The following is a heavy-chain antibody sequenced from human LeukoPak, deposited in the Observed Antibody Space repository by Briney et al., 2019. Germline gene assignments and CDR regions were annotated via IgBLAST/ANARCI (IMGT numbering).Heavy chain of an antibody. D-gene: IGHD2-2*01. J-gene: IGHJ4*02. CDR2: INHSGST. Sequence: SETLSLTCAVYGGSFSGYNWSWIRQPPGKGLEWIGEINHSGSTNYNPSLKSRVTISVDTSKNQFSLKLSSVTAADTAVYYCARAPAKDIVVVPAARFYFDYWGQGTLVTVSS. CDR3: ARAPAKDIVVVPAARFYFDY. CDR1: GGSFSGYN. V-gene: IGHV4-34*01.